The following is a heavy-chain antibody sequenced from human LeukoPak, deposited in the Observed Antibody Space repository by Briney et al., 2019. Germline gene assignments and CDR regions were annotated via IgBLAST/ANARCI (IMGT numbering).Heavy chain of an antibody. D-gene: IGHD3-9*01. Sequence: KSSETLSLTCAVYGGSFSGYYWSWIRQPPGKGLEWIGEINHSGSTNYNPSLKSRVIISVDTSKNQFSLKLSSVTTADTAVYYCARGRIDYDILTGYYARYYFDYWGQGTLVTVSS. V-gene: IGHV4-34*01. CDR1: GGSFSGYY. CDR2: INHSGST. J-gene: IGHJ4*02. CDR3: ARGRIDYDILTGYYARYYFDY.